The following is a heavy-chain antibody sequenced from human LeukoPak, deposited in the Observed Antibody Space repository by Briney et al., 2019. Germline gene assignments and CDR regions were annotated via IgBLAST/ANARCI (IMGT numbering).Heavy chain of an antibody. CDR3: ASGPHYYYGMDV. CDR1: GGTFSSYA. CDR2: IIPILGIA. Sequence: SVKVSCKASGGTFSSYAISWVRQAPGQGLEWMGRIIPILGIANYAQKFQGRVTISADKSTSTAYMELSSLRSEDTAVYYCASGPHYYYGMDVWGQGTTVTVSS. V-gene: IGHV1-69*04. J-gene: IGHJ6*02.